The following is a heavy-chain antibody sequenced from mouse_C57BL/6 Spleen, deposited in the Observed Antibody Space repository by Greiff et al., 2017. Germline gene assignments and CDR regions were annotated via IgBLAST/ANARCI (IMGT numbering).Heavy chain of an antibody. J-gene: IGHJ2*01. V-gene: IGHV1-26*01. CDR3: ARGAYGNYVDY. D-gene: IGHD2-1*01. Sequence: EVQLQQSGPELVKPGASVKISCKASGYTFTDYYMNWVKQSHGKSLEWIGDINPNNGGTSYNQKFKGKATLTVDKSSSTAYMERRSLTSEDSAVYYCARGAYGNYVDYWGQGTTLTVSS. CDR2: INPNNGGT. CDR1: GYTFTDYY.